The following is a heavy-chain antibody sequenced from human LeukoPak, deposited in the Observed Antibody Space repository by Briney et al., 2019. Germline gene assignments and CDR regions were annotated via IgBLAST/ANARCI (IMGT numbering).Heavy chain of an antibody. V-gene: IGHV1-18*01. Sequence: GASVKVSCKASGYTFTSYGISWVRQAPGQGLEWMGWISAYNGNTNYAQKLQGRVTMTTDTSTSTAYMELRSLRSDDTAVYYCARGYYGSGSYSGFDPWGQGTLVTVSS. CDR1: GYTFTSYG. D-gene: IGHD3-10*01. CDR2: ISAYNGNT. CDR3: ARGYYGSGSYSGFDP. J-gene: IGHJ5*02.